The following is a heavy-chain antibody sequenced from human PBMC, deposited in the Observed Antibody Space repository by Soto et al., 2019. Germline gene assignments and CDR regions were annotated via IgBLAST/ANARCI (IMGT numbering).Heavy chain of an antibody. CDR2: IYHSGTT. D-gene: IGHD7-27*01. V-gene: IGHV4-4*02. Sequence: PSETLSLTCDVSSGSIDSSYWWTWVRQPPGKGLEWIGEIYHSGTTNYNPSLKSRVTMSVDTSKNQVSLNLTSLTAADTATYYCARANWYSEYWGQGIPVTVSS. CDR3: ARANWYSEY. CDR1: SGSIDSSYW. J-gene: IGHJ4*02.